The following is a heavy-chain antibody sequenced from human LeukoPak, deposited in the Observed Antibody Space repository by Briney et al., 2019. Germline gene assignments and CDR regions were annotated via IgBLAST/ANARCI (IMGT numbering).Heavy chain of an antibody. CDR1: GGSISSSSYY. D-gene: IGHD5-12*01. Sequence: SETLSLTCTVSGGSISSSSYYWGWIRQPPGKGLEWIGSIYYSGSTYYNPSLESRVTISVDTSKNQFSLKLSSVTAADTAVYYCARSLVATGFDYWGQGTLVTVSS. CDR3: ARSLVATGFDY. V-gene: IGHV4-39*07. J-gene: IGHJ4*02. CDR2: IYYSGST.